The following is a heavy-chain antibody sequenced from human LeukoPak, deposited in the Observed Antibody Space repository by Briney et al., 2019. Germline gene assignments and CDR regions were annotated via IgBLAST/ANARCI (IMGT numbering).Heavy chain of an antibody. V-gene: IGHV3-7*01. CDR1: GGSFSGYY. D-gene: IGHD3-3*01. J-gene: IGHJ4*02. CDR3: ARALTIFGVKLFNY. Sequence: ETLSLTCAVYGGSFSGYYWSWVRQAPGKGLEWVANIKQDGSEKYYVDSVKGRFTISRDNAKNSLYLQMNSLRAEDTAVYYCARALTIFGVKLFNYWGQGTLVTVSS. CDR2: IKQDGSEK.